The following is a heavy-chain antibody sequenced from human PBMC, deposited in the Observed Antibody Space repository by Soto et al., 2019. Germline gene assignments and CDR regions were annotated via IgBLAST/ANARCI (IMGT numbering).Heavy chain of an antibody. CDR1: GYSFTNFW. J-gene: IGHJ4*02. D-gene: IGHD6-13*01. V-gene: IGHV5-10-1*01. CDR2: IDPSDSYT. CDR3: ARLQAAAGDNDLTFDY. Sequence: GESLKISCKGSGYSFTNFWIIWVSQMPGKGLEWMGRIDPSDSYTNYSPSFQGHVTISADKSISTAYLQWSSLKASDTAMYYCARLQAAAGDNDLTFDYWGQGTLVTVSS.